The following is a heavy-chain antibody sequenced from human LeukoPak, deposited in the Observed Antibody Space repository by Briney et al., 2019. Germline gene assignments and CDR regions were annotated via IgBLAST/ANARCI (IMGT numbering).Heavy chain of an antibody. CDR2: IYYSGST. Sequence: KTSETLSLTCTVSGGSISSSSYYWGWIRQPPGKGLEWIGSIYYSGSTYYNPSLKSRVTIFVDTSKNQFSLRLSSVTAADTAVYYCARHPHLNYMDVWGKGTTVTVSS. CDR1: GGSISSSSYY. CDR3: ARHPHLNYMDV. V-gene: IGHV4-39*01. J-gene: IGHJ6*03.